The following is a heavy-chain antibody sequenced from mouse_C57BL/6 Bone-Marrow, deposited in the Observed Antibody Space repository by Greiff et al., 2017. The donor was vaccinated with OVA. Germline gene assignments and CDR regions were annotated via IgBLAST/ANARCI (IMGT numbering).Heavy chain of an antibody. Sequence: LVESGPELVKPGASVKISCKASGYAFSSSWMNWVKQRPGKGLEWIGRIYPGDGDTNYNGKFKGKATLTADKSSSTAYMQLSSLTSEDSAVYFCARLWYYFDYWGQGTTLTVSS. CDR1: GYAFSSSW. D-gene: IGHD6-1*01. CDR3: ARLWYYFDY. V-gene: IGHV1-82*01. CDR2: IYPGDGDT. J-gene: IGHJ2*01.